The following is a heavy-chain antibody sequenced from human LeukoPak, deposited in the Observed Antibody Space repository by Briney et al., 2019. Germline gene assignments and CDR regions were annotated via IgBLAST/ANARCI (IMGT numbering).Heavy chain of an antibody. Sequence: GGSLSLSCAASGFTFSSYGMHWVRQAPGKGLEGVAFIRYDGSNKYYADSVKGRFTISRDNSKNTLYLQMNSLRAEDTAVYYCAKDKVYYYASGSYSLDYWGQGTLVTVSS. J-gene: IGHJ4*02. D-gene: IGHD3-10*01. V-gene: IGHV3-30*02. CDR3: AKDKVYYYASGSYSLDY. CDR2: IRYDGSNK. CDR1: GFTFSSYG.